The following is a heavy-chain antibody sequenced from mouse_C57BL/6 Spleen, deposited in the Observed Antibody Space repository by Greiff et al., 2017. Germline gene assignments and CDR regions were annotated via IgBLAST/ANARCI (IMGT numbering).Heavy chain of an antibody. Sequence: EVQLMESEGGLVQPGSSMKLSCTASGFTFSDYYMAWVRQVPEKGLEWVANINYDGSSTYYLDSLKSRFIISRDNAKNILYLQMSSLKSEDTATYYCARVYYTYLDYWGQGTTLTVSS. V-gene: IGHV5-16*01. CDR1: GFTFSDYY. J-gene: IGHJ2*01. D-gene: IGHD2-1*01. CDR2: INYDGSST. CDR3: ARVYYTYLDY.